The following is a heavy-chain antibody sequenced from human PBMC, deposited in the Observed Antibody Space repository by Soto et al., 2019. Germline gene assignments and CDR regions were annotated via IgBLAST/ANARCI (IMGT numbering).Heavy chain of an antibody. J-gene: IGHJ6*03. D-gene: IGHD3-10*01. CDR3: ARVPFIRRPGSGSYAYYYYYMDV. V-gene: IGHV1-8*01. Sequence: QVQLVQSGAEVKKPGASVKVSCKASGYTFTSYDINWVRQATGQGLEWMGWMNPNSGNTGYAQKFQGRVTMTRNTSISTAYMELSSLRSEDTAVYYCARVPFIRRPGSGSYAYYYYYMDVWGKGTTVTVSS. CDR1: GYTFTSYD. CDR2: MNPNSGNT.